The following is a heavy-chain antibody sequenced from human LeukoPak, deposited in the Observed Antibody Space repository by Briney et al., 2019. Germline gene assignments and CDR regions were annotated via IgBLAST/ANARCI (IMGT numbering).Heavy chain of an antibody. V-gene: IGHV1-69*01. CDR2: INPVFDTA. Sequence: GSSVKVSCKASGGTFSTYTISWVRQGPGQGLEWMGGINPVFDTANYAQKFQGRVTISADESTSTAYMELSSLRSEDTAVYYCARAYMTATRHFDYWGQGTLVTVSS. D-gene: IGHD2-21*02. CDR3: ARAYMTATRHFDY. J-gene: IGHJ4*02. CDR1: GGTFSTYT.